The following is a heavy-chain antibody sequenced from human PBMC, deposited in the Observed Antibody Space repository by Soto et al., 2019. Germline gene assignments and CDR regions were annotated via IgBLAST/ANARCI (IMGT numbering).Heavy chain of an antibody. V-gene: IGHV3-23*01. CDR3: AKDRQYDFWSGYYKGEFDY. CDR2: ISGSGGST. CDR1: GFTFSSYA. Sequence: GGSLRLSCAASGFTFSSYAMSWVRQAPGKGLEWVSAISGSGGSTYYADSVKGRFTISRDNSKNTLYLQMNSLRAEDTAVYYCAKDRQYDFWSGYYKGEFDYWGQGTLVTVSS. J-gene: IGHJ4*02. D-gene: IGHD3-3*01.